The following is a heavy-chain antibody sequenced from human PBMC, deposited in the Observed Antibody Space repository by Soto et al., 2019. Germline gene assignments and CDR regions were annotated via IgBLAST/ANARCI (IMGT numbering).Heavy chain of an antibody. J-gene: IGHJ4*02. D-gene: IGHD1-1*01. V-gene: IGHV3-66*01. CDR1: GFTVSSNY. Sequence: GGSLRLSCAASGFTVSSNYMSWVRQAPGKGLEWVSVIYSGGSTYYADSVKGRFTISRDNSKNTLYLQMNSLRAEDTAVYYCARGRLERRNFDYWGQGTLVTVSS. CDR3: ARGRLERRNFDY. CDR2: IYSGGST.